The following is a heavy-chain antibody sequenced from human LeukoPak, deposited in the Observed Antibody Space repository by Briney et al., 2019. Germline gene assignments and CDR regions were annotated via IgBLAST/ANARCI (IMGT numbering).Heavy chain of an antibody. Sequence: PSETLSLTCAVSGYSISSGYYWGWIRQPPGKGLEWIGSIYHSGSTYYNPSLKSRVTISVDTSKNQFSLKLSSVTAADTAVYYCARGPYYDFWSGYEYYYYYYMDVWGKGTTVTVSS. CDR1: GYSISSGYY. CDR2: IYHSGST. CDR3: ARGPYYDFWSGYEYYYYYYMDV. D-gene: IGHD3-3*01. V-gene: IGHV4-38-2*01. J-gene: IGHJ6*03.